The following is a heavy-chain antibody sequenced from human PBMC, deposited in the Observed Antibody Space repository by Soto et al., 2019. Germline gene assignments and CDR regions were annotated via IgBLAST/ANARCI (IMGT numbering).Heavy chain of an antibody. D-gene: IGHD2-2*03. CDR3: ATFGYCISPSCPLMQYGMDV. Sequence: PGGSLRLSCAASGFTFSSYGMHWVRQAPGKGLEWVAVIWYDGSNKYYADSVKGRFTISRDNSKNTLYLQMNSLRAEDTAVYYCATFGYCISPSCPLMQYGMDVWDKASRVTV. V-gene: IGHV3-33*01. J-gene: IGHJ6*04. CDR1: GFTFSSYG. CDR2: IWYDGSNK.